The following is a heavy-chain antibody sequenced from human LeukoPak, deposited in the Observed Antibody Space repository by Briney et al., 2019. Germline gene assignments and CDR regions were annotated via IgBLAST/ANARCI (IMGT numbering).Heavy chain of an antibody. D-gene: IGHD2/OR15-2a*01. CDR1: GGTFSSYA. V-gene: IGHV1-69*04. J-gene: IGHJ6*02. CDR3: ARDRRIFHNPVPIFYYYGMDV. Sequence: ASVKVSCKASGGTFSSYAISWVRQAPGQGLEWMGRIIPIFGIANYAQKFQGRVTITADKSTSTAYMELSSLRSEDTAVYYCARDRRIFHNPVPIFYYYGMDVWGQGTTVTVSS. CDR2: IIPIFGIA.